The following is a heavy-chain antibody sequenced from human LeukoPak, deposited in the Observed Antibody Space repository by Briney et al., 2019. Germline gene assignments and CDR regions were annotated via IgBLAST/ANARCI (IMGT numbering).Heavy chain of an antibody. CDR2: INSDGSST. CDR1: GFTFSSFW. CDR3: ATFRGYYDFDY. Sequence: SGGSLRVSCAASGFTFSSFWMHWVRQAPGKGLVWVSRINSDGSSTSYADSVKGRFTISRANAKNTLYLQMHSLRAEDTAVYYCATFRGYYDFDYWGQGTLVTVSS. V-gene: IGHV3-74*01. J-gene: IGHJ4*02. D-gene: IGHD3-22*01.